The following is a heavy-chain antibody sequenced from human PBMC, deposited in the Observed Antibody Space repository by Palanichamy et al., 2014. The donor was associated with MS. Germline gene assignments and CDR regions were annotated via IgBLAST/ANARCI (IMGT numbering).Heavy chain of an antibody. CDR1: GYKFSNYW. CDR2: IHPGDSGT. Sequence: EVQLAQSGAEVKQPGDSLMISCQASGYKFSNYWIGWVRQMPGKGLEWLGMIHPGDSGTRYSPSFQGQVTFSVDKSISTAYLQWGSLQASDTAMYYCARRDSTGYYYNLDYWAQGTLVTVYS. CDR3: ARRDSTGYYYNLDY. D-gene: IGHD3-22*01. V-gene: IGHV5-51*01. J-gene: IGHJ4*02.